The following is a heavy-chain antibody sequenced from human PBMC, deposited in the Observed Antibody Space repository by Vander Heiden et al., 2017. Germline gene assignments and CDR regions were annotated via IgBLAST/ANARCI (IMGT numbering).Heavy chain of an antibody. J-gene: IGHJ6*02. CDR3: ARDRGAAAGAYYYYGMDV. CDR1: GFTFSSYG. V-gene: IGHV3-33*01. Sequence: QVQLVESGGGVVQPGRSLRLSCAASGFTFSSYGMHWVRRAPGKGLEWVAVIWYDGSNKYYADPVKGRFTISRDNSKNTLYLQMNSLRAEDTAVYYCARDRGAAAGAYYYYGMDVWGQGTTVTVSS. CDR2: IWYDGSNK. D-gene: IGHD6-13*01.